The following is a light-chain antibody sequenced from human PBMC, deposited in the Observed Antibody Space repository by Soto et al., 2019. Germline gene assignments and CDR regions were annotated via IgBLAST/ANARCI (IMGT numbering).Light chain of an antibody. CDR3: SSYTSSSTLEVV. CDR2: EVS. J-gene: IGLJ2*01. CDR1: SSDVGGYNY. Sequence: QSALTQPASVSGSPGQSITISCTGTSSDVGGYNYVSWYQQHPGKAPKLMIYEVSNRPSGVSNRFSGSKSGNTASLPISGLQAEEEADYYCSSYTSSSTLEVVFGGGPKLTVL. V-gene: IGLV2-14*01.